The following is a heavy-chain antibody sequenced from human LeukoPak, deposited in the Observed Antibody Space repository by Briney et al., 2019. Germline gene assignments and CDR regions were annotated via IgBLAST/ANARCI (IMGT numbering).Heavy chain of an antibody. CDR3: ATNKGWAFDI. D-gene: IGHD2-15*01. J-gene: IGHJ3*02. CDR1: GFIFTDYS. V-gene: IGHV3-48*01. CDR2: ITRSGGTK. Sequence: GGSLRLSCAASGFIFTDYSVNWVRQAPGKGLEWISYITRSGGTKNYADSVKGRFTISRDNAKNSLYLQMNSPRAEDTAIYYCATNKGWAFDIWGQGTVVTVSS.